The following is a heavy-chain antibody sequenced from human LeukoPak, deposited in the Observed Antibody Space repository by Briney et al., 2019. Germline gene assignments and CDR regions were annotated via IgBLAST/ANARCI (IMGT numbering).Heavy chain of an antibody. J-gene: IGHJ4*02. CDR1: GFTFSSYS. CDR3: ASLTLIWSGYYG. D-gene: IGHD3-3*01. V-gene: IGHV3-21*01. CDR2: ISSSSSYI. Sequence: PGGSLRLSCAASGFTFSSYSMNWVRQAPGKGLEWVSSISSSSSYIYYADSVKGRFTIPRDNAKNSLYLQMNSLRAEDTAVYYCASLTLIWSGYYGGGQGTLVTVSS.